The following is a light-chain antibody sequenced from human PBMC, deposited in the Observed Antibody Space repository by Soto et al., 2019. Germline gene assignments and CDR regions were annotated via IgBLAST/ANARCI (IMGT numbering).Light chain of an antibody. Sequence: QSALTQPASVSGSPGQSITISCTGTSSDVGGYNYGSWYQQHPGKAPKLMIYEVSNRPSGVSNRFSGSKSGNTASLTISGLQAEDEADYYCSSYTSSSTLQFCGGTELTV. J-gene: IGLJ2*01. V-gene: IGLV2-14*01. CDR2: EVS. CDR3: SSYTSSSTLQ. CDR1: SSDVGGYNY.